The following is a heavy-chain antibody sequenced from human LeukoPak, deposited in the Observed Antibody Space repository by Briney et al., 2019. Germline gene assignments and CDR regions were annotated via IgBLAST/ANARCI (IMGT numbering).Heavy chain of an antibody. V-gene: IGHV3-66*01. Sequence: GGSLRLSCAASGFTVSSNYMSWVRQAPGKGLEWVSVIYSGGSTYYADSVKGRFTISRDNSKNTLYLQMNSLRAEDTAVYYCARDPAAFGMDVWGQGTTVTVSS. D-gene: IGHD6-25*01. CDR3: ARDPAAFGMDV. J-gene: IGHJ6*02. CDR1: GFTVSSNY. CDR2: IYSGGST.